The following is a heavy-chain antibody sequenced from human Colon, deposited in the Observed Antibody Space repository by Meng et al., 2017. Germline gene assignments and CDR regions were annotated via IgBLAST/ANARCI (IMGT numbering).Heavy chain of an antibody. D-gene: IGHD4-17*01. CDR1: GGSISSGDYY. V-gene: IGHV4-30-4*01. Sequence: QVRLSESRPGLCHPSQTLSLTCTVSGGSISSGDYYWSWIRQPPGKGLEWIGYIYYSGSTYSNASLKSRVTISIDRSKNQFSLKLSSVTAADTAVYYCARDRKHYGERGWFDPWGQGTLVTVSS. J-gene: IGHJ5*02. CDR3: ARDRKHYGERGWFDP. CDR2: IYYSGST.